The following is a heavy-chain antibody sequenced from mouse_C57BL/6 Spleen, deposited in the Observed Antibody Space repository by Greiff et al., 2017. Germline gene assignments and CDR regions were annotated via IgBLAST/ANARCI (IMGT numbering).Heavy chain of an antibody. V-gene: IGHV1-59*01. D-gene: IGHD1-1*01. CDR3: ARSGGNDYGSSTVY. CDR1: GYTFTSYW. CDR2: IDPSDSYT. J-gene: IGHJ2*01. Sequence: QVQLKQPGAELVRPGTSVKLSCKASGYTFTSYWMHWVKQRPGQGLEWIGVIDPSDSYTNYNQKFKGKATLTVDTSSSTAYMQLSSLTSADSAVYYGARSGGNDYGSSTVYWGQGTTLTVSS.